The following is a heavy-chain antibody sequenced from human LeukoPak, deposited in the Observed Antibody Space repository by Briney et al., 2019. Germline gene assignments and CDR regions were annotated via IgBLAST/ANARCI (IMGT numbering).Heavy chain of an antibody. Sequence: PGGSLILSCTASEFIFGDYAMCWVRQAPGKGLEWVGFIRSKAYAGKTEHAASVKGNFSISREDSNNIVYLQMNSLKTEDTAVYYCTRVRGYSYGYGDYWGQGTLVTVSS. J-gene: IGHJ4*02. V-gene: IGHV3-49*04. CDR1: EFIFGDYA. CDR2: IRSKAYAGKT. CDR3: TRVRGYSYGYGDY. D-gene: IGHD5-18*01.